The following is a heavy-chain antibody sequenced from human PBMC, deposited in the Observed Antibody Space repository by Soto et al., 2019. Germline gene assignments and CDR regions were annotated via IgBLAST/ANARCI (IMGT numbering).Heavy chain of an antibody. CDR3: ARLVYDTRLNYMYFGF. CDR2: IFHDGTA. CDR1: GVSISSGNW. V-gene: IGHV4-4*02. J-gene: IGHJ4*02. D-gene: IGHD2-8*01. Sequence: NPSETLSLTCAVSGVSISSGNWWTWVRQTPQRGLEYIGEIFHDGTANYYPSFERRVAISVDTSKNQFSLKLTSVTAADTAIYFCARLVYDTRLNYMYFGFWGQGALVTVSS.